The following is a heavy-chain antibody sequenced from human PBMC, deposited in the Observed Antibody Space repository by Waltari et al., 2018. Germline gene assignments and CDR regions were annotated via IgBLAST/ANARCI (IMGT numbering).Heavy chain of an antibody. CDR3: ARGMGDIVVVVAANNWFDP. Sequence: QVQLVQSGAEVKKPGASVKVSCKASGYTFTGYYMHCVRQAPGQGLEWMGRINPNSGGTNYAQKFQGRVTMTRDTSISTAYMELSRLRSDDTAVYYCARGMGDIVVVVAANNWFDPWGQGTLVTVSS. D-gene: IGHD2-15*01. CDR1: GYTFTGYY. J-gene: IGHJ5*02. CDR2: INPNSGGT. V-gene: IGHV1-2*06.